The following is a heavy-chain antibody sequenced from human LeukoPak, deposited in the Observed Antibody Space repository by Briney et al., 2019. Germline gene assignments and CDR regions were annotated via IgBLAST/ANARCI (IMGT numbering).Heavy chain of an antibody. CDR3: ATGWYCSGDSCHGWYFDL. CDR1: GFTFSSYG. Sequence: GGSLRLSCAASGFTFSSYGMHWVRQAPGKGLEWVAVISYDGSNKYYADSVKGRFTISRDNSKNTLYLQMNTLRAEDTAVYYCATGWYCSGDSCHGWYFDLWGRGTLVTVSS. CDR2: ISYDGSNK. J-gene: IGHJ2*01. D-gene: IGHD2-15*01. V-gene: IGHV3-30*03.